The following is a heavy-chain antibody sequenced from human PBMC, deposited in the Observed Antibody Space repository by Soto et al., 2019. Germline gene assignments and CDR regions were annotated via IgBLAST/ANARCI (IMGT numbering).Heavy chain of an antibody. Sequence: EVHLLQSGGGLVQPGGSLILSCGVSGFPFAPSTMSWVRQAPGKGLEWVSTISVSVGSTYSADSVQGRFTVSSDISDNTLFLRMTSLTADDTAVYFCAKRDVPHSTSNAYFYDHWGRGVLVTVSS. J-gene: IGHJ4*02. D-gene: IGHD2-21*02. V-gene: IGHV3-23*01. CDR3: AKRDVPHSTSNAYFYDH. CDR2: ISVSVGST. CDR1: GFPFAPST.